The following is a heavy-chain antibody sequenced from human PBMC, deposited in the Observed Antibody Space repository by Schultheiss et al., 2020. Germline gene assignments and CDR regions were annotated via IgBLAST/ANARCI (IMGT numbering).Heavy chain of an antibody. J-gene: IGHJ4*02. CDR1: GFNFSNYA. CDR2: ISGSGYST. D-gene: IGHD5-18*01. V-gene: IGHV3-23*01. Sequence: GGSLRLSCVASGFNFSNYAMSWVRQAPGKGLEWVSAISGSGYSTHNADSVKGRFIISRDNSKNSLYLQMNSLRAEDTAVYYCARRYTYGIDYWGQGTLVTVSS. CDR3: ARRYTYGIDY.